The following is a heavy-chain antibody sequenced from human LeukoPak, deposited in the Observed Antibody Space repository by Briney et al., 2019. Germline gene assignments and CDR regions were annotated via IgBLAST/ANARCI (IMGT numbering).Heavy chain of an antibody. V-gene: IGHV1-69*04. D-gene: IGHD3-22*01. J-gene: IGHJ6*02. Sequence: PVKVSCKASGGTFSSYAISWVRQAPGQGLEWMGRIIPILGIANYAQKFQGRVTITADKSTSTAYMELSSLRSEDTAVYYCARDLWPSYYYDSSGFYGMDVWGQGTTVTVSS. CDR3: ARDLWPSYYYDSSGFYGMDV. CDR2: IIPILGIA. CDR1: GGTFSSYA.